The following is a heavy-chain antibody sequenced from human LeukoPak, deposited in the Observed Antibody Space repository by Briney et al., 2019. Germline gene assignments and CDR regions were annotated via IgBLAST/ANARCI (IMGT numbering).Heavy chain of an antibody. D-gene: IGHD3-9*01. J-gene: IGHJ3*02. Sequence: ASVKVSCKTSGYTFITYGISWVRRAPGQGLEWMGWIAAYNGKTKYAQKLQDRVTMTTDTSTSTAYMELRSLRSDDTAVYYCARVNYDILTGYYIPHAFDIWGQGTMVTVSS. V-gene: IGHV1-18*01. CDR1: GYTFITYG. CDR3: ARVNYDILTGYYIPHAFDI. CDR2: IAAYNGKT.